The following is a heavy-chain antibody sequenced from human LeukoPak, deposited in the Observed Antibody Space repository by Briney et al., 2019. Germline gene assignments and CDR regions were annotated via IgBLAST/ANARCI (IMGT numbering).Heavy chain of an antibody. V-gene: IGHV1-8*01. CDR2: MNPNSGNT. D-gene: IGHD3-10*01. CDR1: GYTFTSYD. CDR3: ARGTGRRRQLLWFGELSVNYYYYMDV. J-gene: IGHJ6*03. Sequence: ASVKVSCKASGYTFTSYDINWVRQATGQGLEWMGWMNPNSGNTGYAQKFQGRVTMTRNTSISTAYMELSSLRSEDTAVYYCARGTGRRRQLLWFGELSVNYYYYMDVWGKGTTVTISS.